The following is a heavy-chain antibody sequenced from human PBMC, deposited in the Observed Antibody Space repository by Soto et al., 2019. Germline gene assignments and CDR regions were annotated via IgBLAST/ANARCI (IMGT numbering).Heavy chain of an antibody. CDR1: GFTFSSYG. V-gene: IGHV3-33*01. J-gene: IGHJ6*02. Sequence: QVQLVESGGGVVQPGRSLRLSCAASGFTFSSYGMHWVRQAPGKGLEWVAVIWYDGSNKYYADSVKGRFTISRDNSKNTLYLQMNSLRAEDTAVYYCARDRPESGMDVWGQGTTVTVSS. CDR3: ARDRPESGMDV. CDR2: IWYDGSNK.